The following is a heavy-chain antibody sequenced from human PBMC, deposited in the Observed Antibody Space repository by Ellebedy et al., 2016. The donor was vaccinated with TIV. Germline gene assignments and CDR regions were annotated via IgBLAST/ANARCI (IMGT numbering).Heavy chain of an antibody. J-gene: IGHJ5*01. CDR3: ARRGSYGDYAVQINNWFDS. D-gene: IGHD4-17*01. Sequence: PGGSLRLSCAVSGFTFRSYWMGWVRQAPGKGLEWVANIYQDGSQNYYVGSVKGRFTISRDNAKNSLYLQMNSLKVEDTAVYYCARRGSYGDYAVQINNWFDSWGQGTLVTVYS. V-gene: IGHV3-7*01. CDR1: GFTFRSYW. CDR2: IYQDGSQN.